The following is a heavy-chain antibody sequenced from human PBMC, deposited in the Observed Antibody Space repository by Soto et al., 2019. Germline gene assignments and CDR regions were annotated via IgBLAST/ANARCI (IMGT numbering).Heavy chain of an antibody. CDR3: AKVTFSGDYYYSYGLDV. Sequence: GGSLRLSCAASGFTFSAYGMHWVRQAPGKGLEWVAVISYDGSNKYYADSVKGRFTISGDNSKNTLYLQMNSLRAEDTAVYFCAKVTFSGDYYYSYGLDVWGQGTTVTVSS. CDR1: GFTFSAYG. V-gene: IGHV3-30*18. D-gene: IGHD1-26*01. CDR2: ISYDGSNK. J-gene: IGHJ6*02.